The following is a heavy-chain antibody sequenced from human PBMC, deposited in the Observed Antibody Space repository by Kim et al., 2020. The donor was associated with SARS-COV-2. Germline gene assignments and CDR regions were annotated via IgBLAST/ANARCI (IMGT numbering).Heavy chain of an antibody. CDR1: GGSISSGNYY. CDR2: IYTSGST. V-gene: IGHV4-61*02. D-gene: IGHD2-21*02. CDR3: ATHVVVTAPNTFDI. Sequence: SETLSLTCTVSGGSISSGNYYWSWIRQPAGKGLEWIGRIYTSGSTNYNPSLKSRVTISVDTSKNQFSLKLSSVTAANTAGYYCATHVVVTAPNTFDIWGQGTMVTVSS. J-gene: IGHJ3*02.